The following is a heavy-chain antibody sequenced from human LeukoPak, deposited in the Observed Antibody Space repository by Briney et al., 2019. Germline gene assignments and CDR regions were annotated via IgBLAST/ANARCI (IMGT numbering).Heavy chain of an antibody. CDR2: IYYSGST. D-gene: IGHD2-2*01. Sequence: SETLSLTCTVSGGSISSSSYYWGWIRQPPGRGLEWIGSIYYSGSTYYNPSLKSRVTISVDTSKNQFSLKLSSVTAADTAVYYCARHLAGYCSSTSCNPFDYWGQGTLVTVSS. J-gene: IGHJ4*02. CDR3: ARHLAGYCSSTSCNPFDY. CDR1: GGSISSSSYY. V-gene: IGHV4-39*01.